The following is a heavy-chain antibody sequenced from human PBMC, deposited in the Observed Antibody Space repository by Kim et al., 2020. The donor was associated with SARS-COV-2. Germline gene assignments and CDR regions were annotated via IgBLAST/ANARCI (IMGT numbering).Heavy chain of an antibody. CDR3: AKSAGPYYYDSSGYYPHDAFDI. D-gene: IGHD3-22*01. J-gene: IGHJ3*02. CDR2: ISYDGSNK. CDR1: GFTFSSYG. Sequence: GGSLRLSCAASGFTFSSYGMHWVRQAPGKGLEWVAVISYDGSNKYYADSVKGRFTISRDNSKNTLYLQMNSLRAEDTAVYYCAKSAGPYYYDSSGYYPHDAFDIWGQGTMVTVSS. V-gene: IGHV3-30*18.